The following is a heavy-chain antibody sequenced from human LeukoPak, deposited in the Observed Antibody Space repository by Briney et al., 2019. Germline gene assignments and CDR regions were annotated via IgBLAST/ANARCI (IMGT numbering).Heavy chain of an antibody. Sequence: GASVKVSCKASAYTFSNYLLHWVRQAPGQGLEWVGRIALNVDTTNYAQKFRDRVTMTRDTSTSTVYMELRSLRSEDTAVYHCVREESGGYFDYWGQGTLVTVS. V-gene: IGHV1-46*01. D-gene: IGHD2-8*02. J-gene: IGHJ4*02. CDR2: IALNVDTT. CDR3: VREESGGYFDY. CDR1: AYTFSNYL.